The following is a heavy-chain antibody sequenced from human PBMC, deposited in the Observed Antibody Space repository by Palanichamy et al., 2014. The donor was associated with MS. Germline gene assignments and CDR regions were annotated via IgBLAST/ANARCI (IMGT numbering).Heavy chain of an antibody. D-gene: IGHD1-14*01. CDR1: GSIFATSA. Sequence: QVQLVQSGPEVKKPGTSVKVSCKASGSIFATSAVQWVRQARGQRLEWMGWIVVGSGDTHYAQDFQDRVTITRDVSTSTAYLELISLTSEDTAVYYCASDEGIKPRLRHNYYYMDVWGKGTTVIVSS. CDR2: IVVGSGDT. V-gene: IGHV1-58*01. J-gene: IGHJ6*03. CDR3: ASDEGIKPRLRHNYYYMDV.